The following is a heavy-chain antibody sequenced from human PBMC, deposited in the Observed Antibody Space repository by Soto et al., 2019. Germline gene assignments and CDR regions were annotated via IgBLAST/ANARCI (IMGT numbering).Heavy chain of an antibody. CDR1: GFTFSSYA. Sequence: GGSLRLSCAASGFTFSSYAMSWVRQAPGKGLEWVSAISGSGGSTYYADSVKGRFTISRDNSKNTLYLQMNSLRAEDTAVYYCAKDKDFWSGYRGGAGDYFDYWGQGTLVTVSS. J-gene: IGHJ4*02. CDR3: AKDKDFWSGYRGGAGDYFDY. D-gene: IGHD3-3*01. CDR2: ISGSGGST. V-gene: IGHV3-23*01.